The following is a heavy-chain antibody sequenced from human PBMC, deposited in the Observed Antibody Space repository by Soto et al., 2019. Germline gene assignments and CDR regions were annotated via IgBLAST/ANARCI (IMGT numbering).Heavy chain of an antibody. CDR1: GGSISSSSYY. Sequence: SETLSLTCTVSGGSISSSSYYWGWIRQPPGKGLEWIGSIYYSGSTNYNPSLKSRVTISVDTSKNQFSLKLSSVTAADTAVYYCARQVTMVRGVIMGGRDYYYGMDVWGQGTTVTVSS. J-gene: IGHJ6*02. V-gene: IGHV4-39*01. D-gene: IGHD3-10*01. CDR2: IYYSGST. CDR3: ARQVTMVRGVIMGGRDYYYGMDV.